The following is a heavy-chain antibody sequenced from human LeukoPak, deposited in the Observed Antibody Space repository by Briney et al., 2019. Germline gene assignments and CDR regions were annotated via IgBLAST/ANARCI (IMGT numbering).Heavy chain of an antibody. Sequence: GGSLRLSCAASGITFNSYAMSWVRQAPGKGLEWVSTISFSGGSTYYADSVKGRFSISRDNSNNTLYLQTSSLRAEDTAVYYCAKAGGHSPYYALDVWGQGTTVTVSS. CDR2: ISFSGGST. CDR1: GITFNSYA. J-gene: IGHJ6*02. CDR3: AKAGGHSPYYALDV. V-gene: IGHV3-23*01. D-gene: IGHD1-26*01.